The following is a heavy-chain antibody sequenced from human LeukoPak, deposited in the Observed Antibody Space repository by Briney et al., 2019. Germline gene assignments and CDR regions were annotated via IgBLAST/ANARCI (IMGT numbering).Heavy chain of an antibody. CDR1: GFIVSSNY. V-gene: IGHV3-66*01. D-gene: IGHD6-13*01. J-gene: IGHJ4*02. Sequence: PGGSLRLSCAASGFIVSSNYMSWVRQAPGKGLEWVSIIYNGGITYADSVKDRFTISRDSPKNTVYLQLSSLRAEDTAVYYCARDLGYSSDYWGQGTLVTVSA. CDR2: IYNGGIT. CDR3: ARDLGYSSDY.